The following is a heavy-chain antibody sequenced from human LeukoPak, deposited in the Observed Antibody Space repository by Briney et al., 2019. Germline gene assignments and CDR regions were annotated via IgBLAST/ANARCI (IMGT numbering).Heavy chain of an antibody. CDR3: EVTTVTTGFDY. CDR1: GGSISSSSYY. J-gene: IGHJ4*02. CDR2: IYYSGST. V-gene: IGHV4-39*01. Sequence: PSETLSLTCTVSGGSISSSSYYWGWIRQPPGRGLEWIGSIYYSGSTYYNPSLKSRVTISVDTSKNQFSLKLSSVTAGDTAVYYCEVTTVTTGFDYWGQGTLVTVSS. D-gene: IGHD4-17*01.